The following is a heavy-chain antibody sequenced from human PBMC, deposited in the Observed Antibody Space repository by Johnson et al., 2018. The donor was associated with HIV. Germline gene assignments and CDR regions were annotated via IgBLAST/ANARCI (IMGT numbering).Heavy chain of an antibody. J-gene: IGHJ3*02. CDR3: AREGRRDAFDI. V-gene: IGHV3-30*19. CDR2: ISYDGSNK. Sequence: QVQLVESGGGVVQPGRSLRLSCAASGFTFSSYGMHWVRQAPGKGLEWVAVISYDGSNKYYADSVKGRFTISRDNSKNTLYLQMKSLRAEDTAVYYCAREGRRDAFDIWGQGTMVTVSS. CDR1: GFTFSSYG.